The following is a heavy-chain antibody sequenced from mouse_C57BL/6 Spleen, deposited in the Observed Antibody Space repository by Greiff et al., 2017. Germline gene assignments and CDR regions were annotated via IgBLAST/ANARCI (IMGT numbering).Heavy chain of an antibody. CDR1: GYAFSSYW. CDR2: IYPGDGDT. Sequence: VKLVESGAELVKPGASVKISCKASGYAFSSYWMNWVKQRPGKGLEWIGQIYPGDGDTNYNGKFKGKATLTADKSSSTAYMQLSSLTSEDSAVYFCARYSNYPFDYWGQGTTLTVSS. CDR3: ARYSNYPFDY. J-gene: IGHJ2*01. D-gene: IGHD2-5*01. V-gene: IGHV1-80*01.